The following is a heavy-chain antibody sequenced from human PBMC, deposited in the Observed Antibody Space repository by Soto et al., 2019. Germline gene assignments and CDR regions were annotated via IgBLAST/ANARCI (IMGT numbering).Heavy chain of an antibody. CDR1: GFTFSSYG. D-gene: IGHD2-15*01. V-gene: IGHV3-33*01. CDR2: IWYDGSNK. J-gene: IGHJ6*02. CDR3: ASEYCSDGRCYYYGMDV. Sequence: QVQLVESGGGVVQPGRSLRLSCAASGFTFSSYGMHWVRQAPDKGLEWVAVIWYDGSNKYYADSVKGRFTISRDNSKNKLYLEMNSLRAEDTAVYYGASEYCSDGRCYYYGMDVWGQGTTVTVSS.